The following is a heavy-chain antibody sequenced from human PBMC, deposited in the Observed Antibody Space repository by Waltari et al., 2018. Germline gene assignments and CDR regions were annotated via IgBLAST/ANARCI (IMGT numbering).Heavy chain of an antibody. CDR1: GGPISSYY. V-gene: IGHV4-59*01. D-gene: IGHD3-16*01. J-gene: IGHJ5*02. CDR2: IYYSGST. CDR3: ARGSMGAFDP. Sequence: QVQLQESGPGLVKPSETLSLTCTVSGGPISSYYWSWIRQPPGKGLEWIGDIYYSGSTNYNPSLESRVTISVDTSKNQFSLKLSSVTAADTAVYYCARGSMGAFDPWGQGTLVTVSS.